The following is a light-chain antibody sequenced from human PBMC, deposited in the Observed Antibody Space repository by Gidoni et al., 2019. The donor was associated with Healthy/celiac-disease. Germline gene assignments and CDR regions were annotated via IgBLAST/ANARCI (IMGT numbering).Light chain of an antibody. J-gene: IGLJ2*01. V-gene: IGLV3-21*03. CDR3: QVWDSSSDHRV. Sequence: SYVLTQPPSVSVAPGKTARSTCGGNNIGSKSVPWYPQKPGQAPVLVVYDDSDRPSGLPERFSGSNSGNTATLTISRVEAGDEADYYCQVWDSSSDHRVFGGGTKLTVL. CDR2: DDS. CDR1: NIGSKS.